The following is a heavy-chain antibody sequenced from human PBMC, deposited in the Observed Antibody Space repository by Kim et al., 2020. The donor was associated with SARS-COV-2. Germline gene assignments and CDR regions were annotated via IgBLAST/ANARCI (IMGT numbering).Heavy chain of an antibody. CDR2: ISGSGGST. Sequence: GGSLRLSCAASGFTFSSYAMSWVRQAPGKGLEWVSAISGSGGSTYYADSVKGRFTISRDNSKNTLYLQMNSLRAEDTAVYYCAKGIGKWLPDEGYYYYGMDVWGQGTTVTVS. D-gene: IGHD3-22*01. J-gene: IGHJ6*02. CDR3: AKGIGKWLPDEGYYYYGMDV. V-gene: IGHV3-23*01. CDR1: GFTFSSYA.